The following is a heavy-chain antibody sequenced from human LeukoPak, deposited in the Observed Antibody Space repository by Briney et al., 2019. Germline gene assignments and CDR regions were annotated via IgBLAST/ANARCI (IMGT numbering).Heavy chain of an antibody. CDR2: IGTADDT. CDR3: AKNPPGGYFQD. Sequence: PGGSLRLSCTASGFTFSSSWMHWVRQAPGKGLEWVSVIGTADDTYYADSVKGRFTISRDNSKNTLSLQMNSLRAEDTAVYYCAKNPPGGYFQDWGQGTLVTVSS. CDR1: GFTFSSSW. V-gene: IGHV3-23*01. D-gene: IGHD2-15*01. J-gene: IGHJ1*01.